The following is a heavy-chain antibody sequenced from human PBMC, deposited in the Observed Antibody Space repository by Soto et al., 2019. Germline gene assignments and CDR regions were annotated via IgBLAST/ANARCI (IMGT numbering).Heavy chain of an antibody. V-gene: IGHV4-4*02. Sequence: QVQLQESGPGLVKPSGTLSPTCAVSGGSISSSNWWSWVRQPPGKGLEWIGEIYHSGSTNYNPSLKSRVTISVDKSKNQFSLKLSSVTAADTAVYYCARWRVAGTSPTRNDYWGQGTLVTVSS. CDR3: ARWRVAGTSPTRNDY. J-gene: IGHJ4*02. CDR1: GGSISSSNW. CDR2: IYHSGST. D-gene: IGHD6-19*01.